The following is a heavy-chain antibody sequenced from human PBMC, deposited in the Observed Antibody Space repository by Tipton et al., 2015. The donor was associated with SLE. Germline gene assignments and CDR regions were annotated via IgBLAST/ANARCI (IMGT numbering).Heavy chain of an antibody. J-gene: IGHJ4*02. CDR3: VSPIRSSWGY. V-gene: IGHV3-7*01. D-gene: IGHD6-13*01. CDR2: INPDGSRE. Sequence: GSLRLSCAASGFTFSDDYMDWARQAPGKWLEWVANINPDGSRELYVDSVKGRFTISRDNSKNSIYLQMNSLRAEDTAIYYCVSPIRSSWGYWGQGTLVTVSS. CDR1: GFTFSDDY.